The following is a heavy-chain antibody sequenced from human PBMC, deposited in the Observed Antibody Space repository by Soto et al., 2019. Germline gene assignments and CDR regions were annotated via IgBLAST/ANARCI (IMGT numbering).Heavy chain of an antibody. CDR1: GFTFDDYT. CDR2: ISWDGGST. D-gene: IGHD3-3*01. V-gene: IGHV3-43*01. CDR3: AKDITHSYDFWSGPHRGRYYYGMDV. J-gene: IGHJ6*02. Sequence: VSLRLSCAASGFTFDDYTMHWVHQAPGKGLEWVSLISWDGGSTYYADSVKGRFTISRDNSKNSLYLQMNSLRTEDTALYYCAKDITHSYDFWSGPHRGRYYYGMDVWGQGTTVTVSS.